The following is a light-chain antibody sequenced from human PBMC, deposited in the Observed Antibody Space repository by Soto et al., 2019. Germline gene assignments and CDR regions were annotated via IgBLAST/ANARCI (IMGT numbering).Light chain of an antibody. CDR3: QSYDSSLSGWV. Sequence: QSVLTQPPSVSGAPGQRVTISCTGSSSNIGAAYDVHWYQPLPGTAPKLLIYGNSNRPSGVPDLFSGSKSGTSASLAITWLRADDEADYYCQSYDSSLSGWVFGGGTKVTVL. J-gene: IGLJ3*02. V-gene: IGLV1-40*01. CDR1: SSNIGAAYD. CDR2: GNS.